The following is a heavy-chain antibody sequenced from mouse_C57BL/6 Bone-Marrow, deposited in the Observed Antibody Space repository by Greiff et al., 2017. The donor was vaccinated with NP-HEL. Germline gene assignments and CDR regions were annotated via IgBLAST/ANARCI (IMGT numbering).Heavy chain of an antibody. Sequence: DVHLVESEGGLVQPGSSMKLSCTASGFTFSDYYMAWVRQVPEKGLEWVANINYDGSSTYYLDSLKSRFIISRDNAKNILYLQMSSLKSEDTATYYCARDTFYASMDYWGQGPSVTVAS. J-gene: IGHJ4*01. CDR1: GFTFSDYY. D-gene: IGHD2-10*01. V-gene: IGHV5-16*01. CDR3: ARDTFYASMDY. CDR2: INYDGSST.